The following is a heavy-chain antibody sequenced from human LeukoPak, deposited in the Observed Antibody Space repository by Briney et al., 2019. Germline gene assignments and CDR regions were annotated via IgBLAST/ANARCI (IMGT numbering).Heavy chain of an antibody. CDR1: GGTFSSYA. J-gene: IGHJ6*02. CDR3: ATTPITPYYYYGMDV. Sequence: SVRVSCKASGGTFSSYAISWVRQAPGQGLEWMGGIIPIFGTANYAQKFQGRVTMTEDTSTDTAYMELSSLRSEDTAVYYCATTPITPYYYYGMDVWGQGTTVTVSS. CDR2: IIPIFGTA. V-gene: IGHV1-69*06. D-gene: IGHD1/OR15-1a*01.